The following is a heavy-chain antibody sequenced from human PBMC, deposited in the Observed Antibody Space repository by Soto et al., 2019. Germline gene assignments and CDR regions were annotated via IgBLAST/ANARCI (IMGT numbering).Heavy chain of an antibody. CDR3: ASANMITFGGVIVRSWYFDL. D-gene: IGHD3-16*02. CDR2: IYYSGST. CDR1: GGSISSGGYY. V-gene: IGHV4-31*03. J-gene: IGHJ2*01. Sequence: QVQLQESRPGLVKPSQTLSLTCTVSGGSISSGGYYWSWIRQHPGKGLEWIGYIYYSGSTYYNPSLKSRVTISVDTSKNQFSLKLSSVTAADTAVYYCASANMITFGGVIVRSWYFDLWGRGTLVTVSS.